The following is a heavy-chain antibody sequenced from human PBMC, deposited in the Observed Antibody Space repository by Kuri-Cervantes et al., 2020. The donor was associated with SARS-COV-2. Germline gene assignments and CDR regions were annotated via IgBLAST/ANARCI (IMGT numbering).Heavy chain of an antibody. D-gene: IGHD4-11*01. CDR1: GGSISSHY. CDR2: IYYSGST. J-gene: IGHJ4*02. Sequence: SETLSLTCTVSGGSISSHYWSWIRQPPGKGLEWIGYIYYSGSTNYNPSLKSRATISVDTSKNQFSLKLSSVTAADTAVYYCARVGTTVQDYWGQGTLVTVSS. V-gene: IGHV4-59*11. CDR3: ARVGTTVQDY.